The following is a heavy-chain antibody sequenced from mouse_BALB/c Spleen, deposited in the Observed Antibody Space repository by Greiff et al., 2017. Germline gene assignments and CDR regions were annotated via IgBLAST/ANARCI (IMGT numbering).Heavy chain of an antibody. J-gene: IGHJ2*01. CDR3: ARGTGDY. CDR2: INPGSGGT. Sequence: VQLQQSGAELVRPGTSVKVSCKASGYAFTNYLIEWVKQRPGQGLEWIGVINPGSGGTNYNEKFKGKATLTADKSSSTAYMQLSSLTSDDSAVYFCARGTGDYWGQGTTLTVSS. CDR1: GYAFTNYL. V-gene: IGHV1-54*01. D-gene: IGHD3-3*01.